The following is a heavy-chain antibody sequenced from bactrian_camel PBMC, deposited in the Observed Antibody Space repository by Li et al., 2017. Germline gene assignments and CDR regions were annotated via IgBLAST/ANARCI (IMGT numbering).Heavy chain of an antibody. CDR2: INGGSSRL. V-gene: IGHV3S40*01. CDR3: AANYAYAYCSVFSRPRPDFGY. D-gene: IGHD1*01. J-gene: IGHJ6*01. Sequence: VQLVESGGGLVQPEGSLRLSCAASGFTFSTYDMSWVRQAPGKGLEWVSTINGGSSRLYYADSMKGRFTISRDSATNTLYLQMNNLTAEDTAMYYCAANYAYAYCSVFSRPRPDFGYWGQGTQVTVS. CDR1: GFTFSTYD.